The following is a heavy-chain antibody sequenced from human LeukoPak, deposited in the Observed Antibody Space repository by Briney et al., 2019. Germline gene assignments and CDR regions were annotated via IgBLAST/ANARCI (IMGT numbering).Heavy chain of an antibody. J-gene: IGHJ6*02. V-gene: IGHV1-18*01. D-gene: IGHD1-26*01. CDR2: ISAYNGNT. Sequence: ASVKVSCKASGYTFTSYGISWVRQAPGQGLEWMGWISAYNGNTNYAQKLQGRVTMTTDTSTSTAYMELSSLRSEDTAVYYCARVPREGGYYYYGMDVWGQGTTVTVSS. CDR3: ARVPREGGYYYYGMDV. CDR1: GYTFTSYG.